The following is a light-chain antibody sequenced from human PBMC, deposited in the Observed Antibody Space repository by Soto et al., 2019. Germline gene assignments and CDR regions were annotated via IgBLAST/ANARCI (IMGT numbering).Light chain of an antibody. J-gene: IGKJ5*01. CDR3: QQDGSSPT. Sequence: EIVLTQSAGTLSLSPGERATLSCRASQSVSSNYLAWYQQKPGQAPRLLIYGASSMATGIPDRFSGSGSGTDFTLTISRLEPEEVAVYYCQQDGSSPTFGQGTRLEIK. CDR1: QSVSSNY. V-gene: IGKV3-20*01. CDR2: GAS.